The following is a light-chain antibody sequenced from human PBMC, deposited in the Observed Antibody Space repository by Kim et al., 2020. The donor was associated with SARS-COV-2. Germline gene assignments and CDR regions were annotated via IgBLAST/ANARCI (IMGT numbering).Light chain of an antibody. CDR1: SSDVGGYNY. CDR3: CSYAGSYV. Sequence: SPGQSVPISCTGPSSDVGGYNYVSWYQQHPGKAPKLMIYDVSKRPSGVPDRFSGSKSGNTASLTISGLQAEDEADYYCCSYAGSYVFGTGTKVTVL. V-gene: IGLV2-11*01. J-gene: IGLJ1*01. CDR2: DVS.